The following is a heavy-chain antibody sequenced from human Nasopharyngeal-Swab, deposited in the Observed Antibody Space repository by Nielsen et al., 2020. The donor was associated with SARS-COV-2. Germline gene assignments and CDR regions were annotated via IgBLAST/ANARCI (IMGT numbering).Heavy chain of an antibody. CDR2: INHSGST. J-gene: IGHJ5*02. CDR3: ARDRSQLVNWFDP. D-gene: IGHD6-13*01. V-gene: IGHV4-34*01. Sequence: SETLSLTCAVYGGSFSGYYWSWIRQTPGKGLEWIGEINHSGSTNYIPSLKSRLTISVDTSKNQFSLKLRSVTAADTAVYYCARDRSQLVNWFDPWGQGTLVTVSS. CDR1: GGSFSGYY.